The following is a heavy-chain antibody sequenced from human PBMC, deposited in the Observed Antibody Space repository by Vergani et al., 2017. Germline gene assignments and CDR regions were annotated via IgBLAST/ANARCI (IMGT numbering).Heavy chain of an antibody. V-gene: IGHV3-53*04. CDR2: IYSGGST. D-gene: IGHD5-18*01. CDR3: AREVSSYGTGGYFDL. J-gene: IGHJ2*01. Sequence: EVQLVESGGGLVQPGGSLRLSCAASGFTVSSNYMSWVRQAPGKGLEWVSVIYSGGSTYYADSVKGRFTISRHNSKNTLYLQMNSLRAEDTAVYYCAREVSSYGTGGYFDLWGRGTLVTVSS. CDR1: GFTVSSNY.